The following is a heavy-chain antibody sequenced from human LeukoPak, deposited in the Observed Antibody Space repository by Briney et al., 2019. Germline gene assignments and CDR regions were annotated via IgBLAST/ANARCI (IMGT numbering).Heavy chain of an antibody. CDR1: GGSISSYY. CDR2: IYYSGST. Sequence: SETLSLTCTVSGGSISSYYWSWIRQPPGKGLEWIGYIYYSGSTNYNPSLKSRVTISVDTSKNQFSLKLSSVTAADTAVYYCASSRRDGYNFDYWGQGTLVTVSS. V-gene: IGHV4-59*08. J-gene: IGHJ4*02. D-gene: IGHD5-24*01. CDR3: ASSRRDGYNFDY.